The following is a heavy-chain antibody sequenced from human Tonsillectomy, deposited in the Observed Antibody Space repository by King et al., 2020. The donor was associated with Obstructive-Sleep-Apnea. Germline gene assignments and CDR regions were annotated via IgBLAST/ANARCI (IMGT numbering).Heavy chain of an antibody. CDR3: AGSIAVADPKGYWYFDL. V-gene: IGHV3-23*04. J-gene: IGHJ2*01. Sequence: VQLVESGGGLVQPGGSLRLSCAASGFTFSTSAMTWVRQAPGRGLEWVSSISHTALSTYYADSVEGRFTISRDNSTNTLYVQMNSLRAEDTAVYYCAGSIAVADPKGYWYFDLWGRGALVTVSS. D-gene: IGHD6-19*01. CDR1: GFTFSTSA. CDR2: ISHTALST.